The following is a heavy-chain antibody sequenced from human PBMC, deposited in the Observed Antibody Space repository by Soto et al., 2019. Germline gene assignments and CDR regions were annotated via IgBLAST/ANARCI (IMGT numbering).Heavy chain of an antibody. V-gene: IGHV4-59*12. CDR1: GGSINSYY. J-gene: IGHJ4*02. Sequence: SETLSLTCTVSGGSINSYYWSWIRQSPGRGLGWIGYIYYSGTTNYNPSLKSRVTISADTSKSQFSLKVTSVTAADTAVYYCARAGSSLDYWGQGILVTVSS. D-gene: IGHD2-2*01. CDR2: IYYSGTT. CDR3: ARAGSSLDY.